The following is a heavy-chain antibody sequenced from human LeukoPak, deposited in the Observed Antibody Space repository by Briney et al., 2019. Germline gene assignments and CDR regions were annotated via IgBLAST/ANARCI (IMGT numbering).Heavy chain of an antibody. Sequence: ASVKVSCKASGYTFTRYYMHWVRQAPGQGLEWMGIINPSGGSTRYAQKFQGRVTMTSDTSTSTVYMELSSLRSEDTAVYSCARGGGYSGYDQYYFDYWGQGTLVTVSS. CDR1: GYTFTRYY. CDR3: ARGGGYSGYDQYYFDY. D-gene: IGHD5-12*01. V-gene: IGHV1-46*01. CDR2: INPSGGST. J-gene: IGHJ4*02.